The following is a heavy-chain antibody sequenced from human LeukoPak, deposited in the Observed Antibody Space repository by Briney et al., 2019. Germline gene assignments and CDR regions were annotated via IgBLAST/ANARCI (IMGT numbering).Heavy chain of an antibody. CDR3: TRELGGSYNDY. CDR1: GYTFSSFY. Sequence: ASVKVSCKASGYTFSSFYMHGVRQAAGQGLEWMGGINPSGGRTTYAQKFLGRVTMTSDTSTSTVSMVVSSLRSEDTAVYYCTRELGGSYNDYWGQGTLVTVSS. CDR2: INPSGGRT. D-gene: IGHD1-26*01. J-gene: IGHJ4*02. V-gene: IGHV1-46*01.